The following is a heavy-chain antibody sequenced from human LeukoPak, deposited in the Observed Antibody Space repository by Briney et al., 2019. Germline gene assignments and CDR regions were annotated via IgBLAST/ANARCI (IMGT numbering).Heavy chain of an antibody. V-gene: IGHV3-23*01. CDR2: TSSSDAGT. D-gene: IGHD3-10*02. CDR3: AELGITMIGGV. J-gene: IGHJ6*04. Sequence: GGSLRLSCAASGFTFSGYAMSWVRQAPGKGLEWVAATSSSDAGTYHADSVRGRFTISRDNSKNTLYLQMNSLRAEDTAVYYCAELGITMIGGVWGKGTTVTISS. CDR1: GFTFSGYA.